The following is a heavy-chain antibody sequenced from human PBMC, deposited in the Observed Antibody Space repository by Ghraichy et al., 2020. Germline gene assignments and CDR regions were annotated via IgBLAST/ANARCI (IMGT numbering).Heavy chain of an antibody. J-gene: IGHJ4*02. CDR1: GGSISSSSYY. V-gene: IGHV4-39*07. CDR2: FYYSGST. CDR3: ARHWMVGTTKEFDY. Sequence: SETLSLTCTVSGGSISSSSYYWGWIRQSPGKGLEWIGSFYYSGSTYYNPSLKSRVTISVDTSKNQFSLKLSSVTAADTAVYYCARHWMVGTTKEFDYWGQGTLVTVSS. D-gene: IGHD1-26*01.